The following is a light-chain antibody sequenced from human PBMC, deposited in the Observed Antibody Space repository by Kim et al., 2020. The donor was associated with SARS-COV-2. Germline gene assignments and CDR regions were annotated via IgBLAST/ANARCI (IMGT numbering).Light chain of an antibody. CDR2: DVT. Sequence: QSALTQPTSVSGSPGQSITISCTGANSDVGNYNLVSWFQQHPGKAPKLIIYDVTERPSGISNHFSGSKSGNTASLTISGLQAEDEADYYCSSYAGSGTDVFGGGTKLTVL. CDR1: NSDVGNYNL. J-gene: IGLJ2*01. V-gene: IGLV2-23*02. CDR3: SSYAGSGTDV.